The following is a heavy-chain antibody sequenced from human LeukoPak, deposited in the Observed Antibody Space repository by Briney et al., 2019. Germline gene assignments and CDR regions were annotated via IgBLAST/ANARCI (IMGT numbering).Heavy chain of an antibody. CDR1: GFTFSSYA. CDR3: ANGNRCTSPNCLGYYYFYMDV. D-gene: IGHD2-8*01. Sequence: VGSLRLSCAASGFTFSSYAMSWVRQAPGKGLEWVSAISGSGGSTYYADSVKGRFTISRDNSKNTLYLQMNSLRAEDTAVYYCANGNRCTSPNCLGYYYFYMDVWGKGTTVTVSS. CDR2: ISGSGGST. J-gene: IGHJ6*03. V-gene: IGHV3-23*01.